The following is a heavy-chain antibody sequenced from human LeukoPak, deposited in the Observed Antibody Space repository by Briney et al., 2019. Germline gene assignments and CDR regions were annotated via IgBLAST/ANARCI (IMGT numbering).Heavy chain of an antibody. Sequence: ASVKVSCKASGYTFTSYDINWVRQATGQGLEWMGWMNPNSGNTGYAQKFQGRVTITRNTSISTAYMELSSLRSEDTAVYYCVSRAGSPWGPFDDWGQGTLVTVSS. CDR1: GYTFTSYD. V-gene: IGHV1-8*03. D-gene: IGHD7-27*01. CDR3: VSRAGSPWGPFDD. J-gene: IGHJ4*02. CDR2: MNPNSGNT.